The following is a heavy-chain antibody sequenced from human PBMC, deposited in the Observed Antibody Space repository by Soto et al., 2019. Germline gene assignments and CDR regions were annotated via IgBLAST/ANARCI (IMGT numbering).Heavy chain of an antibody. J-gene: IGHJ4*02. CDR1: GFTFSIYS. CDR2: ISGSGEST. V-gene: IGHV3-23*01. CDR3: AKDGVAVATPYSYYFDY. Sequence: EVQLLESGGGLVQPGGSLRLSCAASGFTFSIYSMSWVRQAPGKGLEWVSVISGSGESTYYADSVEGRFTISRDNSKNTLYLQMNSLRAEDTALYYCAKDGVAVATPYSYYFDYWGQGTLVTVSS. D-gene: IGHD6-19*01.